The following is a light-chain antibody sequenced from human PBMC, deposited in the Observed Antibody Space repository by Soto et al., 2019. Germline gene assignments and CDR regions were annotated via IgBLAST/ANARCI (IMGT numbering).Light chain of an antibody. V-gene: IGKV1-12*01. CDR3: LQSHSFPLT. Sequence: DIQMTQSPSSVSAAIGDRVTITCRASQDVGTWVAWYQQQPGKPPKLLIYGASGLHTGVPSRFSGSGSGTDFTLTVSALHPEDFATYFCLQSHSFPLTFGGGPNVDIK. J-gene: IGKJ4*01. CDR1: QDVGTW. CDR2: GAS.